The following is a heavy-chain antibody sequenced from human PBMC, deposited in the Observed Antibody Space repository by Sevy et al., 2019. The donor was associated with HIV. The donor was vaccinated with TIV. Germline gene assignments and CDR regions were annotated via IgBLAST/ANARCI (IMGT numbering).Heavy chain of an antibody. D-gene: IGHD3-16*01. CDR2: ISVSSSAK. V-gene: IGHV3-11*01. CDR3: VGRRYSPAYSWSYHFDY. J-gene: IGHJ4*02. CDR1: GFDFSDYY. Sequence: GGSLRLSCAASGFDFSDYYMNWIRQTPGKGLEWISYISVSSSAKYYTDSVKGRFAISRDNARNSLYRQMNSLRVEDTAVYFCVGRRYSPAYSWSYHFDYWGQGALVTVS.